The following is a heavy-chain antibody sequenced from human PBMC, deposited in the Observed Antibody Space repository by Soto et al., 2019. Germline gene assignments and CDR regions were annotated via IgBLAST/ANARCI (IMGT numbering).Heavy chain of an antibody. CDR2: IRYSGRT. Sequence: QVQLQESGPGLVKPSETLSLTCTVSSGSISTYYWSWVRQTPGKGLEWIGYIRYSGRTKYNPSLRGRITISVDTSKIRFSRKLTSVTAADTAVYFCARQAVESYFSYYMDAWGKGTTVTVSS. J-gene: IGHJ6*03. V-gene: IGHV4-59*08. CDR1: SGSISTYY. D-gene: IGHD3-3*01. CDR3: ARQAVESYFSYYMDA.